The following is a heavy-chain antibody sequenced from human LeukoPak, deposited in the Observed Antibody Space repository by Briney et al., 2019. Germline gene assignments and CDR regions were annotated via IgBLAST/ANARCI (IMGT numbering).Heavy chain of an antibody. CDR3: ARDTIIRGYMDV. J-gene: IGHJ6*03. V-gene: IGHV1-69*05. D-gene: IGHD2/OR15-2a*01. CDR1: GGTFSSYA. Sequence: GASVKVSCKASGGTFSSYAISWVRQAPGQGFEWMGRIIPIFGTANYAQKFQGRVTVTTDEFTSTAYMELSSLRSEDTAVYYCARDTIIRGYMDVWGKGTTVTVSS. CDR2: IIPIFGTA.